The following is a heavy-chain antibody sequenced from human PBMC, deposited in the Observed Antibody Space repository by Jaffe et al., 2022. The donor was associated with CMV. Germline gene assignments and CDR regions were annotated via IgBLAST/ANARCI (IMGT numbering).Heavy chain of an antibody. CDR1: GFTFNTYG. J-gene: IGHJ3*02. Sequence: QVQLVESGGGVVQPGRSLRLSCVASGFTFNTYGVHWVRQAPGKGLEWVAVVWFDGSTKYYADSVKGRFIISRDSSKNTLYLQMNSLRVEDTAMYYCARVPPIGGNDVFDIWGQGTMVTVSS. V-gene: IGHV3-33*08. D-gene: IGHD3-10*01. CDR2: VWFDGSTK. CDR3: ARVPPIGGNDVFDI.